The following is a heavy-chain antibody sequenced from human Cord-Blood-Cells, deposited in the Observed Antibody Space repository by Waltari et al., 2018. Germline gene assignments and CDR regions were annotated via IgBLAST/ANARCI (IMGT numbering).Heavy chain of an antibody. CDR1: GFTFRSYA. CDR3: ARDTDYGGNYYFNY. Sequence: QVQLVESGGGVVQPGRSLRLSCAASGFTFRSYAMHLVRQAPGKGLEWVAVISYDGSNKYYADSVKGRFTISRDNSKNTLYLQMNSLRAEDTAVYYCARDTDYGGNYYFNYWGQGTLVTVSS. J-gene: IGHJ4*02. CDR2: ISYDGSNK. D-gene: IGHD4-17*01. V-gene: IGHV3-30-3*01.